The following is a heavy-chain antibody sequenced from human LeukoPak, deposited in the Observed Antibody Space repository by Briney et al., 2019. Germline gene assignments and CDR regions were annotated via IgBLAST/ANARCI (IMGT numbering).Heavy chain of an antibody. D-gene: IGHD6-13*01. Sequence: PGGSLRLSCAASGFTFSSYSMNWVRQAPGKGLEWVSSISSSSSYIYYADSVKGRFTISRDNAKNSLYLQMNSLRAEDTAVYYCARDRESSSWYPNWFDPWGQGTLVTVSS. CDR3: ARDRESSSWYPNWFDP. CDR2: ISSSSSYI. CDR1: GFTFSSYS. V-gene: IGHV3-21*01. J-gene: IGHJ5*02.